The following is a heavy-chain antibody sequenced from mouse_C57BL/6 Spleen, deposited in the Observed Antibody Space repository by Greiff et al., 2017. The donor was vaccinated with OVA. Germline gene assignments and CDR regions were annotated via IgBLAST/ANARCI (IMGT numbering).Heavy chain of an antibody. Sequence: EVKLMESGPGLVKPSQSLSLTCSVTGYSITSGYYWNWIRQFPGNKLEWMGDISYDGSNKYNPSLKNRISITRDTSKNQFFLKLNSVTTEDTATYYCAREGGYFDYWGQGTTLTVSS. CDR2: ISYDGSN. CDR3: AREGGYFDY. J-gene: IGHJ2*01. CDR1: GYSITSGYY. V-gene: IGHV3-6*01.